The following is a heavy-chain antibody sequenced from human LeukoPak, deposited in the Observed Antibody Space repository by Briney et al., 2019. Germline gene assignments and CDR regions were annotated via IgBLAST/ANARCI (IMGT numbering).Heavy chain of an antibody. CDR2: ISSSGSVT. Sequence: GGSLRLSCAASGFTFSDYYMSWIRQAPGKGLEWVSYISSSGSVTYYAASVRGRFTISRDNAKNSLYLQMNSLRAEDTAVYYCARVQYGSGTIDAFDIWGQGTMVTVSS. CDR3: ARVQYGSGTIDAFDI. V-gene: IGHV3-11*04. D-gene: IGHD3-10*01. J-gene: IGHJ3*02. CDR1: GFTFSDYY.